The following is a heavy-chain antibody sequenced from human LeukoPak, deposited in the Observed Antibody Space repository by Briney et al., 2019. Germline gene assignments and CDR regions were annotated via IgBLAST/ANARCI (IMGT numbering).Heavy chain of an antibody. D-gene: IGHD6-19*01. CDR2: MNPNSGNT. CDR1: GYTFTSYD. Sequence: GASVKVSCKASGYTFTSYDINWVRQATGQGLEWMGWMNPNSGNTGYAQKLQGRVTMTTDTSTSTAYMELRSLRSDDTAVYYCARAKIAVAGSLGYFDYWGQGTLVTVSS. CDR3: ARAKIAVAGSLGYFDY. V-gene: IGHV1-8*02. J-gene: IGHJ4*02.